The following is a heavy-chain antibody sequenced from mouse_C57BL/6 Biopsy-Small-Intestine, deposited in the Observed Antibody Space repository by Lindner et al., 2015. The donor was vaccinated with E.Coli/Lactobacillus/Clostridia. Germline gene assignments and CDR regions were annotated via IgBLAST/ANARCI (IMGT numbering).Heavy chain of an antibody. Sequence: SVKVSCKASVLPITNYGISWVRQAPGQGLEWMGWISVNNGHTDFAQKFQGRVTMTRDTSTSTAYMELRSLRSDDTAVYYCARERSYDGSGYTYFFDYWGQGTLVTVSS. CDR2: ISVNNGHT. D-gene: IGHD2-3*01. CDR3: ARERSYDGSGYTYFFDY. V-gene: IGHV14-4*02. CDR1: VLPITNYG. J-gene: IGHJ4*01.